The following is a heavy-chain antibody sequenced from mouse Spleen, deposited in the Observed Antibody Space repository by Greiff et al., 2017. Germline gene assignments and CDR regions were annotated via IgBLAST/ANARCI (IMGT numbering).Heavy chain of an antibody. CDR1: GFNIKDTY. CDR2: IDPANGNT. CDR3: ASLTTATD. D-gene: IGHD1-2*01. J-gene: IGHJ2*01. V-gene: IGHV14-3*02. Sequence: EVKLVESGAELVKPGASVKLSCTASGFNIKDTYMHWVKQRPEQGLEWIGRIDPANGNTKYDPKFQGKATITADTSSNTAYLQLSSLTSEDTAVYYCASLTTATDWGQGTTLTVSS.